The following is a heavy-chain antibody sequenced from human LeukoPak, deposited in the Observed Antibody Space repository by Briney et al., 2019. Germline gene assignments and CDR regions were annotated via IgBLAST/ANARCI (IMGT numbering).Heavy chain of an antibody. D-gene: IGHD2-2*02. CDR2: ISSSSSSYI. CDR3: AIGVGVPAAIPLDY. V-gene: IGHV3-21*01. CDR1: GFTFSSYS. J-gene: IGHJ4*02. Sequence: GGSLRLSCAASGFTFSSYSMNWVRQAPGKGLEWVSSISSSSSSYIYYADSVKGRFAISRDNAKNSLYLQMNSLRAEDTAVYYCAIGVGVPAAIPLDYWGQGTLVTVSS.